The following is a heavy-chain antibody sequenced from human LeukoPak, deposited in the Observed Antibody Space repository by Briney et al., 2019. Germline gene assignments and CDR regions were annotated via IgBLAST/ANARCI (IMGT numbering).Heavy chain of an antibody. CDR3: ASVYNWNDVVAFAI. J-gene: IGHJ3*02. CDR2: IYHSGST. V-gene: IGHV4-38-2*01. D-gene: IGHD1-1*01. CDR1: GYSISSGYY. Sequence: KPSETLSLTCAVSGYSISSGYYWGWIRQPPGKGLEWIGSIYHSGSTYYNPSLKSRVTISVDTSKNQFSLKLSSVTAADTAVYCCASVYNWNDVVAFAIWGQGTMVTVSS.